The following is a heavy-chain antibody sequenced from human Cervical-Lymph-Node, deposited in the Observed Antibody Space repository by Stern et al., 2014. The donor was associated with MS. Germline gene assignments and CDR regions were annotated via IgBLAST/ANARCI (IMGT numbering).Heavy chain of an antibody. CDR1: GGTFSSYT. D-gene: IGHD4-17*01. J-gene: IGHJ4*02. CDR3: ARAHDYGDYYFDY. Sequence: QVQLVESGAEVKKPGSSVKVSCKASGGTFSSYTISWVRQAPGQGLEWMGRRLPVLGIANYAQKFQGRVTITADKSTSTAYMELSSLRSEDTAVYYCARAHDYGDYYFDYWGQGTLVTVSS. V-gene: IGHV1-69*09. CDR2: RLPVLGIA.